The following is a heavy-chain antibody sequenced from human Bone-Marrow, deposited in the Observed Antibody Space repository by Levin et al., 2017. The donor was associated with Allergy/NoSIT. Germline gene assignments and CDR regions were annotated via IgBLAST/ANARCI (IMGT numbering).Heavy chain of an antibody. CDR3: ARWALSSTMIGDY. D-gene: IGHD3-22*01. CDR2: INHSGST. V-gene: IGHV4-34*01. Sequence: SQTLSLTCAVYGGSFSGSYWSWIRQPPGKGLEWIGEINHSGSTNYNPSLKSRVTISVDTSKNQFSLKLSSVTAADTAVYYCARWALSSTMIGDYWGQGTLVTVSS. J-gene: IGHJ4*02. CDR1: GGSFSGSY.